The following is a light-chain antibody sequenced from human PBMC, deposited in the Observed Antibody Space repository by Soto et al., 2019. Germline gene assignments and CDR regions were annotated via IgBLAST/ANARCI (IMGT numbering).Light chain of an antibody. J-gene: IGLJ1*01. Sequence: QSVMTQPPSVSAAPGQRVTISCSGSSSNIGGNSVSWYQQLPGTAPKLLIYDDDKRPSGIRDRFSGSKSGTSATLGITGFQTGDEADYYCGSWDSSLSAYVFGTGTKLTVL. CDR3: GSWDSSLSAYV. CDR2: DDD. CDR1: SSNIGGNS. V-gene: IGLV1-51*01.